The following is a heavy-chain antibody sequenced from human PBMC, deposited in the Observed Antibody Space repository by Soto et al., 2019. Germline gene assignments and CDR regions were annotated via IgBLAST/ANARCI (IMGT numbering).Heavy chain of an antibody. CDR1: GFMFSNYV. CDR2: IWYDGSNK. CDR3: ARDVPQQYYYESSGPGDY. V-gene: IGHV3-33*01. Sequence: GGSLRLSCAASGFMFSNYVMHWVRQAPGKGLEWVAVIWYDGSNKYYGDSVKGRFTISRDNSKNRLYLQMNSLRAEDTAVYYCARDVPQQYYYESSGPGDYWGQGTLVTVSS. J-gene: IGHJ4*02. D-gene: IGHD3-22*01.